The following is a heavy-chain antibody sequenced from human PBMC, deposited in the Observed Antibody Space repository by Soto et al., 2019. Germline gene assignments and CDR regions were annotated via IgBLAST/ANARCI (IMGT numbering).Heavy chain of an antibody. CDR3: AKDRITMVRGVKGMDV. D-gene: IGHD3-10*01. J-gene: IGHJ6*02. Sequence: GGSLRLSCAASGSTFSSYGMHWVRQAPGKGLEWVAVISYDGSNKYYADSVRGRFTISRDNSKNTLYLQMNSLRAEDTAVYYCAKDRITMVRGVKGMDVWGQGTTVTVSS. V-gene: IGHV3-30*18. CDR2: ISYDGSNK. CDR1: GSTFSSYG.